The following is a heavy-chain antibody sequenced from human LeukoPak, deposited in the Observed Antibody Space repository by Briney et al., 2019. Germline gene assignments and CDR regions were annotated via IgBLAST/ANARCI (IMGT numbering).Heavy chain of an antibody. CDR1: GFAFSSFA. CDR2: INGGGNTT. V-gene: IGHV3-23*01. D-gene: IGHD6-19*01. CDR3: TKELHVAVAVADYYYFYMDV. J-gene: IGHJ6*03. Sequence: GGSLRLSCAASGFAFSSFAMGWVRQSPGKGLEWLSTINGGGNTTFYADSVKGRFTISRDNSKNTLYLHMDSLRPDDTAIYYCTKELHVAVAVADYYYFYMDVWGRGPGVSVSS.